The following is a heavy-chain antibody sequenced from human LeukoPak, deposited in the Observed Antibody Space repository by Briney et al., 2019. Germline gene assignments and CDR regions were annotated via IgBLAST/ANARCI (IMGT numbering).Heavy chain of an antibody. CDR2: ISSGATTT. V-gene: IGHV3-48*03. Sequence: PGGSLRLSCAASGFTLTSDSMNWVRQAPGKGLEWISYISSGATTTYYADSVKGRFTISRDNAGNSLYLQMNSLRAEDTAIYYCAREDDWNYEDYWGQGTLVTVSS. D-gene: IGHD1-7*01. J-gene: IGHJ4*02. CDR1: GFTLTSDS. CDR3: AREDDWNYEDY.